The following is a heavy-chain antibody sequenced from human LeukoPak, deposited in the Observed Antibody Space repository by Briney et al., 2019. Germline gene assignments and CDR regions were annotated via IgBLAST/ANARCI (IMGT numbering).Heavy chain of an antibody. CDR2: IASKANSYAT. D-gene: IGHD3-22*01. Sequence: GGSLRLSCAASGFTFSGSAMHWVRQASGKGLEWVGRIASKANSYATAYAASVKGRFTISRDDSQNTAYLQMNSLKTEDTAVYYCTSQAPMNYWGQGTLVTVSS. J-gene: IGHJ4*02. V-gene: IGHV3-73*01. CDR3: TSQAPMNY. CDR1: GFTFSGSA.